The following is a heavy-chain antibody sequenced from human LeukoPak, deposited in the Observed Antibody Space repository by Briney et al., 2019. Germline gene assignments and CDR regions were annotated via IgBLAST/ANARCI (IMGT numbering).Heavy chain of an antibody. V-gene: IGHV4-34*01. J-gene: IGHJ4*02. CDR1: GGSFSGYY. D-gene: IGHD3-22*01. CDR2: INHSGST. CDR3: ARHQVDYYDSSSFDY. Sequence: SSETLSLTCAVYGGSFSGYYWSWIRQPPGKGLEWIGEINHSGSTNYNPSLKSRVTISVDTSKNQFSLKLSSVTAADTAVYYCARHQVDYYDSSSFDYWGQGTLVTVSS.